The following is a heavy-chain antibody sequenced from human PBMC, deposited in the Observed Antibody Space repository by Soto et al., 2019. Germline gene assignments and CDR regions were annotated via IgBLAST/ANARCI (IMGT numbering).Heavy chain of an antibody. Sequence: VASVKVSCKASGYTFTSYYMHWVRQAPGQGLEWMGIINPSGGSTSYAQKFQGRVTMTRDTSTSTVYMELSSLRSEDTAVYYCARAVDYGISGYYFAAFDIWGQATMVTV. J-gene: IGHJ3*02. D-gene: IGHD3-22*01. CDR1: GYTFTSYY. CDR3: ARAVDYGISGYYFAAFDI. V-gene: IGHV1-46*01. CDR2: INPSGGST.